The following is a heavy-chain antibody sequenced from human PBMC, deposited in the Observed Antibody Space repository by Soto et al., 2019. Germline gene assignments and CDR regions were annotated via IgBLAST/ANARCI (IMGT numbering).Heavy chain of an antibody. J-gene: IGHJ4*02. Sequence: QVQLVQSGAEVKKPGASVKVSCKASGYTFTSYGISWVRQAPGQGLEWMGWISAYNGNTNYAQKIQGRVTITTDTSTSTAYTELRGLRSADPAVDYCPRDGRYSGSYRGHSLAYWGQGTLVTVSS. V-gene: IGHV1-18*01. CDR2: ISAYNGNT. D-gene: IGHD1-26*01. CDR1: GYTFTSYG. CDR3: PRDGRYSGSYRGHSLAY.